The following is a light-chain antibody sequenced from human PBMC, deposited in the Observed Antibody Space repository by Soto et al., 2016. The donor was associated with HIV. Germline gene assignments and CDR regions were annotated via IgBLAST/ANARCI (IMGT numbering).Light chain of an antibody. V-gene: IGKV1-39*01. CDR2: AAS. CDR1: QSITNY. J-gene: IGKJ2*01. CDR3: QQSYSTPYT. Sequence: DIQMTQSPSSLSASVGDRVTITCRASQSITNYLNWYQQKPGKAPKLLIYAASSLQSGIPSKFNGSGSGTDSTLTISSLQPEDFATYYCQQSYSTPYTFGQGTKLEIK.